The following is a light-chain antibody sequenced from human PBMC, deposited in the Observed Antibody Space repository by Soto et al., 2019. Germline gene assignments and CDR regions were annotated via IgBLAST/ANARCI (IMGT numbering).Light chain of an antibody. CDR1: SSNIGNNY. CDR3: GTWDSSLSAGRV. CDR2: ENN. J-gene: IGLJ1*01. V-gene: IGLV1-51*02. Sequence: QSVLTQPPSVSAAPGQKVTISCSGSSSNIGNNYVSWYQQLPGTAPKLLIYENNRRPSVIPDRFSGSKSGTSATLGITGLQTGDEADYYCGTWDSSLSAGRVFGTGTKVTVL.